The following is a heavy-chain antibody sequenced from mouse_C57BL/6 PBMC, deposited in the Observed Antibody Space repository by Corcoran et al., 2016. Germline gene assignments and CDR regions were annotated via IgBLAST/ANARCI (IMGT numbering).Heavy chain of an antibody. Sequence: QVQLKQSGAELVRPGASVKLSCKASGYTFTDYYINWVKQRPGQGLEWIARIYPGSGNTYYNAKFKGKATLTAEKSSRTASMQLSSLTSEDSAVYFWASSGVLLRSRFDYWGQGTTLTVSS. CDR3: ASSGVLLRSRFDY. CDR2: IYPGSGNT. D-gene: IGHD1-1*01. J-gene: IGHJ2*01. CDR1: GYTFTDYY. V-gene: IGHV1-76*01.